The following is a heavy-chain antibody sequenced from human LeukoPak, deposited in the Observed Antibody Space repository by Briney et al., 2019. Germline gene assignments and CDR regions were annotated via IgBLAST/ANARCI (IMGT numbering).Heavy chain of an antibody. D-gene: IGHD6-6*01. Sequence: SETLSLTCTVSGGSIRTYYWSWIRQPAGKGLEWIGRIYSNGSTNYNPSLKSRVTMSVDTSKNQFSLKLSSVTAADTAVYYCARNIAARRGQKNWFDPWGQGTLVTVSS. V-gene: IGHV4-4*07. CDR1: GGSIRTYY. J-gene: IGHJ5*02. CDR3: ARNIAARRGQKNWFDP. CDR2: IYSNGST.